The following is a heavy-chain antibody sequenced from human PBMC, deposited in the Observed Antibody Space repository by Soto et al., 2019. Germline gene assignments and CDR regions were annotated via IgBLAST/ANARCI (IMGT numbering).Heavy chain of an antibody. D-gene: IGHD5-18*01. CDR3: AKVPRGSNFGYYNF. CDR2: ISYDGSNK. Sequence: GGSLRLSCAASGFTFSSYAMHWVRQAPGKGLEWVAVISYDGSNKYYADSVKGRFTISRDNSKNTLYLQMNSLRDEDTAVYYCAKVPRGSNFGYYNFWGQGTLVTVSS. V-gene: IGHV3-30-3*01. CDR1: GFTFSSYA. J-gene: IGHJ4*02.